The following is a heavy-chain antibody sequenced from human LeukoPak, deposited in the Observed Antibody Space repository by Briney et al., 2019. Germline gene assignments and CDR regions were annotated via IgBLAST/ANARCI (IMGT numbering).Heavy chain of an antibody. CDR1: GFTFSSYA. V-gene: IGHV3-30-3*01. D-gene: IGHD1-7*01. J-gene: IGHJ4*02. Sequence: QPGRSLRLSCAASGFTFSSYAMHWVRQAPGKGLEWVAVISYDGSNKYYADSVKGRFTISRDNSKNTLYLQMNSLRAEDTAVYYCARDSTPRDGTKGGFDYWGQGTPVTVSS. CDR2: ISYDGSNK. CDR3: ARDSTPRDGTKGGFDY.